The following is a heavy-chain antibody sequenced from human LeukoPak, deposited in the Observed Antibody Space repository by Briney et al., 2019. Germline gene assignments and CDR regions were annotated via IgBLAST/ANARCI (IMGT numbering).Heavy chain of an antibody. Sequence: ETLSXTCTVSGYSINSIYYWGWIRPPPGKGLEWIGSIYRRGSTYYNPSLKSRVTISIETSKNKFSLKMNAVTAADTAVYYCARVKRSYYYYMDLWGKGTTVTVSS. CDR1: GYSINSIYY. CDR3: ARVKRSYYYYMDL. J-gene: IGHJ6*03. CDR2: IYRRGST. V-gene: IGHV4-38-2*02. D-gene: IGHD6-6*01.